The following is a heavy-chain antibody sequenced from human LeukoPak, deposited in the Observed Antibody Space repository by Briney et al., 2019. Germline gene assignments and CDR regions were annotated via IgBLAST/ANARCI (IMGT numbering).Heavy chain of an antibody. J-gene: IGHJ4*02. Sequence: PGGSLSLSCTASGFTFSTYWMTWVRQAPGKGLEWVANINQDGSQKYHVDSVKGRFTISRDNAKNSLHLQMNSLRAEDTAVYYCARVFSRCYSDYWGQGTLVTVSS. D-gene: IGHD3-22*01. V-gene: IGHV3-7*01. CDR1: GFTFSTYW. CDR3: ARVFSRCYSDY. CDR2: INQDGSQK.